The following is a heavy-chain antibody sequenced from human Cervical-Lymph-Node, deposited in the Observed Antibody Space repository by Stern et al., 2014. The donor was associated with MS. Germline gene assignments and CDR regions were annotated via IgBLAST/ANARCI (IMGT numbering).Heavy chain of an antibody. Sequence: VQLEESGPGLVKPSQTLSLTCTVSGGSISSGSYYWSWIRQPAGKGLEWIGRIYTSGSTNYNPSLKSRVTISVDTSKNQFSLKLSCVTAADTAVYYCARDRAGVSPFDYWGQGTLVTVSS. CDR2: IYTSGST. J-gene: IGHJ4*02. V-gene: IGHV4-61*02. CDR3: ARDRAGVSPFDY. D-gene: IGHD2-21*01. CDR1: GGSISSGSYY.